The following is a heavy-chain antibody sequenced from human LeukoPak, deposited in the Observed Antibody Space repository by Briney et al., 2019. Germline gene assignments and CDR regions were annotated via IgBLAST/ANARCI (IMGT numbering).Heavy chain of an antibody. J-gene: IGHJ6*03. D-gene: IGHD1-26*01. CDR1: GGSFSGYY. V-gene: IGHV4-34*01. Sequence: WETLSLTCAVSGGSFSGYYWSWIRQPPGKGLEWIAEINHSGSTNYNPSLKSRVTISVDTSKNQFSLKPSSVTAADTAVYYCARGRGGSYYYYYYYMDVWGKGTTVTVSS. CDR3: ARGRGGSYYYYYYYMDV. CDR2: INHSGST.